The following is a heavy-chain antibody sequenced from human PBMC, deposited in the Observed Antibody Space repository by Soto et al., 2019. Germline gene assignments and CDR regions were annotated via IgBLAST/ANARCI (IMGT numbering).Heavy chain of an antibody. V-gene: IGHV3-53*01. D-gene: IGHD3-10*01. CDR1: GFTVSSNY. CDR3: ARDSHGQSLGSFYYYYGMDV. CDR2: IYSGGST. Sequence: GGSLRLSCAASGFTVSSNYMSWVRQAPGKGLEWVSVIYSGGSTYYADSVKGRFTISRDNSKNTLYLQMNSLRAEDTAVYYCARDSHGQSLGSFYYYYGMDVWGRGTTVTVSS. J-gene: IGHJ6*02.